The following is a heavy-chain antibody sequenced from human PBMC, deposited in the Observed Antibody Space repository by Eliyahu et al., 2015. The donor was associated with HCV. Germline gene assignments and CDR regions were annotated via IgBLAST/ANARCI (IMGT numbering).Heavy chain of an antibody. CDR3: VSSRNYYDSSGYYLLSYLDY. Sequence: EVQLVESGGGLVKPGGSLRVSCEAPGFTFSSYSMXWVRQSPGKGLEWVSSTSSSSSYIYYTDSVKGRFTISRDNAKKLLYLQMNSLRAEDTAVYYCVSSRNYYDSSGYYLLSYLDYWGQGTLVTVSS. CDR1: GFTFSSYS. D-gene: IGHD3-22*01. CDR2: TSSSSSYI. J-gene: IGHJ4*02. V-gene: IGHV3-21*01.